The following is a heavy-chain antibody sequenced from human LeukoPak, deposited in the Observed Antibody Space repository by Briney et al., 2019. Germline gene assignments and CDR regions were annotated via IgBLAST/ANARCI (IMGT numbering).Heavy chain of an antibody. V-gene: IGHV4-59*11. CDR1: GGSISSHY. CDR2: IYYTGAT. CDR3: ARAGYSYGTGYYFDY. D-gene: IGHD5-18*01. J-gene: IGHJ4*02. Sequence: SETLSLTCTVSGGSISSHYWSWIRLPPGKGLEWIGYIYYTGATYYNPSLKSRVTISLDTSKNQFSLKLSSVTAADAAVYYCARAGYSYGTGYYFDYWCQGALVTVSS.